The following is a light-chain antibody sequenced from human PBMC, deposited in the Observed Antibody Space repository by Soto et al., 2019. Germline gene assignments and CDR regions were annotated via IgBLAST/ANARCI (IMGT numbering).Light chain of an antibody. CDR1: RSLSSDY. V-gene: IGKV3D-20*02. CDR2: GAS. Sequence: IVLMQSPDTLSLSPGERAARSCRSSRSLSSDYLAWYQQRRGQAPRLLIHGASNRATGIPDRFSGSGSGTDFTLTITRLEPEDFAVYYCQQRHMWPITFGQGTRLEIK. J-gene: IGKJ5*01. CDR3: QQRHMWPIT.